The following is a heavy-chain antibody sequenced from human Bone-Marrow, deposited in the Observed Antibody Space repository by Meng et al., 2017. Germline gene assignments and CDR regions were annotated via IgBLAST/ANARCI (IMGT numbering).Heavy chain of an antibody. D-gene: IGHD3-10*01. V-gene: IGHV4-34*01. CDR2: INDSGST. CDR3: ARPETGDYFDY. J-gene: IGHJ4*02. Sequence: QVQLQQWGAGLLKPSETLSLTCAVFGGSFSGNYWGWIRQPPGKGLEWIGEINDSGSTYYNPSLKSRITISIDTSKNQFSLKLSSVTAADTAVYYCARPETGDYFDYWGPGTLVTVSS. CDR1: GGSFSGNY.